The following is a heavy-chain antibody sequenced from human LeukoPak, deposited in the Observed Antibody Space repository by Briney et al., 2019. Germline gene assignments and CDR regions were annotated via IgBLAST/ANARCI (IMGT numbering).Heavy chain of an antibody. CDR3: AKEVTVTKVSVTLMIDY. Sequence: SGGSLRLSCAASGFTFNNYAMSWVRQAPGKGLEWVSAISGSGDSTYYADSVKGRFTISRDNSKNTLNLHMNSLRAEDTAVYYCAKEVTVTKVSVTLMIDYWGQGTLVTVSS. J-gene: IGHJ4*02. CDR1: GFTFNNYA. CDR2: ISGSGDST. D-gene: IGHD4-11*01. V-gene: IGHV3-23*01.